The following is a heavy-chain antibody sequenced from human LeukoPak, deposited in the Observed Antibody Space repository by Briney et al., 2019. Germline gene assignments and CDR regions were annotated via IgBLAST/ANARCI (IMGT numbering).Heavy chain of an antibody. V-gene: IGHV1-3*01. D-gene: IGHD2-2*01. J-gene: IGHJ4*02. Sequence: ASVKVSCKASGYTFTNYAMNWVRQAPGQRLEWMGWINAGNGNTKSSQSFQDRVTITRDTSASTAYMELNSLRSEDTAVYYCTRGIWSSHNKDYYFDYWGQGSLVTVSS. CDR1: GYTFTNYA. CDR2: INAGNGNT. CDR3: TRGIWSSHNKDYYFDY.